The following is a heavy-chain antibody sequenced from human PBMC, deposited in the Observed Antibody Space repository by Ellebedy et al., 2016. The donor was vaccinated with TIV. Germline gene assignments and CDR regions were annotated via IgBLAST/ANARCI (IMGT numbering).Heavy chain of an antibody. CDR1: GYTFTGYY. V-gene: IGHV1-2*02. CDR2: INPNSGGT. J-gene: IGHJ4*02. Sequence: ASVKVSCKASGYTFTGYYMHWVRQAPGQGLEWMGWINPNSGGTNYAQKFQGRVTMTRDTSISTAYMELSRLRSEDTAVYYCAAGRAIWELPSDWGQGTLVTVSS. D-gene: IGHD1-26*01. CDR3: AAGRAIWELPSD.